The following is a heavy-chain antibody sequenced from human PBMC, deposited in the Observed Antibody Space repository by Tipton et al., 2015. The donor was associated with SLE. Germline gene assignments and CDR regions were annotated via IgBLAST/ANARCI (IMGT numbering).Heavy chain of an antibody. D-gene: IGHD1-26*01. J-gene: IGHJ4*01. CDR2: IYHSGST. CDR1: GGSISSYY. CDR3: VRSYDY. V-gene: IGHV4-59*08. Sequence: TLSLTCTVSGGSISSYYWSWIRQPPGKGLEWIGSIYHSGSTYYNPSLKSRVTISVGTAKNQFSRKLSSVTAADTAVYYCVRSYDYWGQGTLVTVSS.